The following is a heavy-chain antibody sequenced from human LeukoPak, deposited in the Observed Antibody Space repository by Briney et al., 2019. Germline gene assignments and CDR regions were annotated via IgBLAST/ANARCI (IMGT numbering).Heavy chain of an antibody. Sequence: GGSLRLSCAASGFTFSSYGMHWVRQAPGKGLEWVAVIWYDGSNKYYADSVKGRFTISRDNSKNTLYLQMNSLRAEDTAVYYCAKLLMAAYYFDYWGQGTLVTVSS. CDR3: AKLLMAAYYFDY. CDR1: GFTFSSYG. CDR2: IWYDGSNK. J-gene: IGHJ4*02. V-gene: IGHV3-33*06. D-gene: IGHD2-8*01.